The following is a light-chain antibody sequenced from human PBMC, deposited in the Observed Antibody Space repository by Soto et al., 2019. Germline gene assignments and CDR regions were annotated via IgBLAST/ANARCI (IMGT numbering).Light chain of an antibody. CDR2: GVS. CDR3: QQSFSSPPT. V-gene: IGKV1-39*01. CDR1: QSVATF. Sequence: DIQMTQSPSSLSASVGDRVTISCRASQSVATFLNWYQHKSGKAPKLLIYGVSTLQTGVPSRFSGGGSVTDFTLTISSLQPEDFATYFCQQSFSSPPTFGQGTKLEIK. J-gene: IGKJ2*01.